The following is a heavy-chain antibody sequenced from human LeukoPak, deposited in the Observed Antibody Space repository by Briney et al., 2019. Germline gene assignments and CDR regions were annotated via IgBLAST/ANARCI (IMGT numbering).Heavy chain of an antibody. CDR1: GFTFSSYA. D-gene: IGHD3-3*01. V-gene: IGHV3-30*04. CDR2: ISYDGSNK. CDR3: ARESYDFWSGPLYYYYGMDV. Sequence: GRSLRLSCAASGFTFSSYAMHWVRQAPGKGLEWVAVISYDGSNKYYADSVKGRFTISRDNPKNTLYLQMNSLRAEDTAVYYCARESYDFWSGPLYYYYGMDVWGQGTTVTVSS. J-gene: IGHJ6*02.